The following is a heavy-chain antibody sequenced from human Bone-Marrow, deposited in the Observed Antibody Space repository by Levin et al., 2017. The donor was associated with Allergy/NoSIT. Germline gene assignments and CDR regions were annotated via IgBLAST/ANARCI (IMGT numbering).Heavy chain of an antibody. CDR1: GFTFSAFG. D-gene: IGHD1-26*01. V-gene: IGHV3-33*01. Sequence: GGSLRLSCAASGFTFSAFGMHWVRQPPGRGLEWVAVISYDGGHKFYADSVKGRFTISRDNSKNTHYLQMNSLRAEDTAVYYCTRDRGEWGQFYFDYCGQGMLVTASS. J-gene: IGHJ4*02. CDR2: ISYDGGHK. CDR3: TRDRGEWGQFYFDY.